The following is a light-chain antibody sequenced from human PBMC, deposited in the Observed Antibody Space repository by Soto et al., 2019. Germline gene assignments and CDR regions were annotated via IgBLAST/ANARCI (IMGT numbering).Light chain of an antibody. CDR1: QSVNTY. Sequence: EIVLTQSPATLSLSPGARATLSCKASQSVNTYIAWYQQKPGQAPRLLIYDASNRATAIPPRFSGSGSGTDFTFTISSLEPEDFAVYYCQQRSNWPLTFGGGTKVEIK. J-gene: IGKJ4*01. CDR3: QQRSNWPLT. V-gene: IGKV3-11*01. CDR2: DAS.